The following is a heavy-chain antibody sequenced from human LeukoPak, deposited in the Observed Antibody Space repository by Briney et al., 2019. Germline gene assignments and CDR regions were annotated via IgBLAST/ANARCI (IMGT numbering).Heavy chain of an antibody. D-gene: IGHD6-13*01. V-gene: IGHV4-39*07. CDR1: GGSISSSSYY. CDR2: IYYSGST. J-gene: IGHJ6*03. CDR3: ARTTEAHSWRTRYYDYYMDV. Sequence: TSETLSLTCTVSGGSISSSSYYRGWIRQPPGKGLEWIGSIYYSGSTYYNPSLKSRVTISVDTSKNQFSLKLSSVTAADTAVYYCARTTEAHSWRTRYYDYYMDVWGKGTTVTVSS.